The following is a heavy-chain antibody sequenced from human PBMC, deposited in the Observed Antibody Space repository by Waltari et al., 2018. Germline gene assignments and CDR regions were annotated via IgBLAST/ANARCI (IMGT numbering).Heavy chain of an antibody. D-gene: IGHD2-15*01. J-gene: IGHJ4*02. CDR2: IYTSGST. CDR1: GGSISSYY. Sequence: QVQLQESGPGLVKPSETLSLTCTVSGGSISSYYCSWIRQPAGKGLEWIGRIYTSGSTNDNPSLKSRVTMSVDTSKNQFSLKLSSVTAADTAVYYCARVGHCSGGSCYSFFDYWGQGTLVTVSS. CDR3: ARVGHCSGGSCYSFFDY. V-gene: IGHV4-4*07.